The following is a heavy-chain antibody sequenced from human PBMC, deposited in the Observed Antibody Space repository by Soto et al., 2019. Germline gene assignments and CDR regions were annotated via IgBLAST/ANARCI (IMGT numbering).Heavy chain of an antibody. CDR1: GYSFTSYY. CDR2: INPSSST. D-gene: IGHD2-15*01. CDR3: ARVGCSGGGCYAVDY. Sequence: QVQLVQSGAEVKKPGASVKVSCKASGYSFTSYYIHWVRQAPGQGLEWMGIINPSSSTTYAQKFQGRVTMTRDTSTSTVYMELSSLRSEDTAVYYCARVGCSGGGCYAVDYWGHGTLVTVSS. V-gene: IGHV1-46*01. J-gene: IGHJ4*01.